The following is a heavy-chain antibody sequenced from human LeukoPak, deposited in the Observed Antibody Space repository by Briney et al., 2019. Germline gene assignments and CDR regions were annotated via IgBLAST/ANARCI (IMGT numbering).Heavy chain of an antibody. D-gene: IGHD3-22*01. CDR3: ATGPYYYDSSGYKTHDAFDI. V-gene: IGHV1-24*01. CDR1: GYTLTELS. Sequence: GASVKVSCKVSGYTLTELSMHWVRQAPGKGLEWMGGFDPEDGETIYAQKFQGRVTMTEDTSTDTAYMELSSLRSEDTAVYYCATGPYYYDSSGYKTHDAFDIWGQGTMVTVSS. CDR2: FDPEDGET. J-gene: IGHJ3*02.